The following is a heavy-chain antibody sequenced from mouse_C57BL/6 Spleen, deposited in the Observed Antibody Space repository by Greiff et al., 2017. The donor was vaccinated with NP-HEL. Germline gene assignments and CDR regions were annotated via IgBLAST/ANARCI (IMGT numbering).Heavy chain of an antibody. CDR2: IYPRSGNT. CDR1: GYTFTSYG. CDR3: ARGGDYGSSYWYFDV. V-gene: IGHV1-81*01. Sequence: VQLQQSGAELARPGASVKLSCKASGYTFTSYGISWVKQRTGQGLEWIGEIYPRSGNTYYNEKFKGKATLTADKSSSTAYMELRSLTSEDSAVYFCARGGDYGSSYWYFDVWGTGTTVTDSS. J-gene: IGHJ1*03. D-gene: IGHD1-1*01.